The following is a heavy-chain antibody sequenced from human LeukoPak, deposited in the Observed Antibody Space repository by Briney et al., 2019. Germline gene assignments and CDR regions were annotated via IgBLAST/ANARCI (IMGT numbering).Heavy chain of an antibody. V-gene: IGHV4-30-2*01. CDR2: IYHSGST. J-gene: IGHJ4*02. Sequence: SETLSLTCAVSGGSISSGGYSWSWIRQPPGKGLEWIGYIYHSGSTYYNPSLKSRVTISVDRSKNQFSLKLSSVTAADTAVYYCARGGGAARPYWGQGTLVTVSS. D-gene: IGHD6-6*01. CDR1: GGSISSGGYS. CDR3: ARGGGAARPY.